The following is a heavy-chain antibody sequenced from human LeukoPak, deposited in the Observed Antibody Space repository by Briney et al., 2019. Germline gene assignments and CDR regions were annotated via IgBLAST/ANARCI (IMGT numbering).Heavy chain of an antibody. Sequence: DSVKVSCKASGYTFTDYYMHWVRQAPGQGLEWMGWIGPNSGGTNYAQKFQGRVIMTRDTSISTAYMELSRLISDDTAVYYCARSNIAVRRGDNSFGPWGQGTLVTVSS. V-gene: IGHV1-2*02. D-gene: IGHD6-6*01. CDR1: GYTFTDYY. CDR3: ARSNIAVRRGDNSFGP. J-gene: IGHJ5*02. CDR2: IGPNSGGT.